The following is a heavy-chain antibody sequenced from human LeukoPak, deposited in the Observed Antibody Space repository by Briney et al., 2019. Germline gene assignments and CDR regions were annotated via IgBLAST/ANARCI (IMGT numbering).Heavy chain of an antibody. J-gene: IGHJ3*02. D-gene: IGHD2-21*01. Sequence: GASVKVSCKASGYTFTSYDINWVRQATGQGLEWMGWMNPNSGNTGYAQKFQGRVTITRNTSISTAYMELSSLRSEDTAVYYCASSRTNYCGGDCPYEAFDIWGQGTMVTVSS. CDR2: MNPNSGNT. CDR1: GYTFTSYD. V-gene: IGHV1-8*03. CDR3: ASSRTNYCGGDCPYEAFDI.